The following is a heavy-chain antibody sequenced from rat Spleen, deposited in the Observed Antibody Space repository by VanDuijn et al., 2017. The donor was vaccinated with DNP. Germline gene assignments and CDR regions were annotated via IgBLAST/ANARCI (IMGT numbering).Heavy chain of an antibody. CDR1: GFNFSRFG. Sequence: EVQLVESDGGLVQPGRSLKLSCAASGFNFSRFGMAWVRQAPKKGLEWVASISYEGSSTYYSDSVKGRFSLSRDNAKSTLYLQVNSLRSEDTATYFCTRDSGDWYFDFWGPGTMVTVSS. CDR2: ISYEGSST. V-gene: IGHV5-22*01. D-gene: IGHD1-1*01. J-gene: IGHJ1*01. CDR3: TRDSGDWYFDF.